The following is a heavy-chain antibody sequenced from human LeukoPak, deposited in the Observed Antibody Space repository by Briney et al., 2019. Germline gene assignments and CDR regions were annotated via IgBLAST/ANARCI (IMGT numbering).Heavy chain of an antibody. J-gene: IGHJ4*02. Sequence: PSQTLSLTCTVSGGSISSGDFCWSWIRQPPGKGREWIGYIYYSGSTYYNPSLKSRVTISVDTSKNQFSLKLSSVTAADTAVYYCARDLLYSSPGFDYWGQGTLVTVSS. V-gene: IGHV4-30-4*08. D-gene: IGHD6-13*01. CDR3: ARDLLYSSPGFDY. CDR1: GGSISSGDFC. CDR2: IYYSGST.